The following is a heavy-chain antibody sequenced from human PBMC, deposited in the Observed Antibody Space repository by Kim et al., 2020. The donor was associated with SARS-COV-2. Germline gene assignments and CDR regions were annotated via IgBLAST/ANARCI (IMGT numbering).Heavy chain of an antibody. CDR1: GFTFSSYA. J-gene: IGHJ6*02. CDR3: ARVDSGYDSSPDYYYYGMDV. V-gene: IGHV3-30*04. Sequence: GGSLRLSCAASGFTFSSYAMHWVRQAPGKGLEWVAVISYDGSNKYYADSVKGRFTISRDNSKNTLYLQMNSLRAEDTAVYYCARVDSGYDSSPDYYYYGMDVWGQGTTVTVSS. CDR2: ISYDGSNK. D-gene: IGHD5-12*01.